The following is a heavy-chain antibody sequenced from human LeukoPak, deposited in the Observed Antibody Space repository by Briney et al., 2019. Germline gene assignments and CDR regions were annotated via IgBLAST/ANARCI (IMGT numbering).Heavy chain of an antibody. Sequence: PGGSLRLSCAASGFTFSSYAMSWVRQAPGKGLEWVSAISGSGGSTYYAGSVKGRFTISRDNSKNTLYLQMNSLRAEDTAVYYCARDGPELKYYYYGMDVWGQGTTVTVSS. CDR1: GFTFSSYA. CDR2: ISGSGGST. CDR3: ARDGPELKYYYYGMDV. J-gene: IGHJ6*02. D-gene: IGHD1-1*01. V-gene: IGHV3-23*01.